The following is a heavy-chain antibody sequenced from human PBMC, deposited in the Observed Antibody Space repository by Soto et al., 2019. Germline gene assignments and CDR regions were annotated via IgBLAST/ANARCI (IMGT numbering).Heavy chain of an antibody. J-gene: IGHJ4*02. CDR1: GYSFSSHA. CDR2: IIPVFGTP. V-gene: IGHV1-69*06. D-gene: IGHD6-13*01. CDR3: ARGGALSTSWYWGDGLDS. Sequence: QVQLEQSGSEVKKSGSSVKVSCKASGYSFSSHAITWVRQAPGQGLAWMGGIIPVFGTPSYAQKFQGRVTISADKSTNTSYLELRCLRSEDTAVYYCARGGALSTSWYWGDGLDSWGQGTQVTVSS.